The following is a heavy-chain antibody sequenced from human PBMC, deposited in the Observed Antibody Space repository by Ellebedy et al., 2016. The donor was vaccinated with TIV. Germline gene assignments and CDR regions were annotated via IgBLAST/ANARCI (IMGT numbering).Heavy chain of an antibody. CDR1: GDSISGGDYY. J-gene: IGHJ6*02. D-gene: IGHD4-17*01. Sequence: MPSETLSLTCSVSGDSISGGDYYWNWIRQSPGKGLEWIGNIYYTGSSYYNPSLKSRATISLDTSKTQFSLKLTSVTAADTAVYYCARDLTTVTLHGMDVWGQGTTVTVSS. CDR2: IYYTGSS. V-gene: IGHV4-30-4*01. CDR3: ARDLTTVTLHGMDV.